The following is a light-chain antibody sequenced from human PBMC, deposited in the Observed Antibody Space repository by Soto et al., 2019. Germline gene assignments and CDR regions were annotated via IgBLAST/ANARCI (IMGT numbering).Light chain of an antibody. V-gene: IGLV2-14*01. CDR1: SSDVGGYNY. CDR3: CSYTSRSVYV. Sequence: QSVLTQPASVSGSPGQWIAISCAGTSSDVGGYNYVSWYQQHPGKAPKLIIYDVSYRPSGVSNRFSGSKSGNTASLTISGLQAEDEADYYCCSYTSRSVYVFGTGTKVTVL. J-gene: IGLJ1*01. CDR2: DVS.